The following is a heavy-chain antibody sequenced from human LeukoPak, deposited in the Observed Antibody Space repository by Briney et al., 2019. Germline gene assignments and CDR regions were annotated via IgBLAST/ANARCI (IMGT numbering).Heavy chain of an antibody. CDR1: GYIFTSYG. D-gene: IGHD3-10*01. Sequence: RASVKVSCKASGYIFTSYGISWVRQAPGQGLEWMGWISGYNGHTNYAEKLQGRVTMTTDTSTSTAYMELRSLRSDDTAVFYCARDIWFGELSTNYYYYMDVWGKGTTVTVSS. CDR2: ISGYNGHT. CDR3: ARDIWFGELSTNYYYYMDV. J-gene: IGHJ6*03. V-gene: IGHV1-18*01.